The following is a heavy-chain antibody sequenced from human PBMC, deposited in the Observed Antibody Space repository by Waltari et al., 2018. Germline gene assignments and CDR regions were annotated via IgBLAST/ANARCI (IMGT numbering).Heavy chain of an antibody. V-gene: IGHV3-23*01. CDR2: ISGSGGST. CDR3: AKDRQTYWYFDL. CDR1: GFTFSSYA. Sequence: EVQLLESGGGLVQPGGSLRLSCAASGFTFSSYALRWVRQAPGKGLEWVSAISGSGGSTYYADSVKGRFTISRDNSKNTLYLQMNSLRAEDTAVYYCAKDRQTYWYFDLWGRGTLVTVSS. J-gene: IGHJ2*01.